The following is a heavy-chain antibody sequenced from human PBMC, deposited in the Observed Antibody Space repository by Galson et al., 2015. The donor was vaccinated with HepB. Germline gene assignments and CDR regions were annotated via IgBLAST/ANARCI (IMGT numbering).Heavy chain of an antibody. Sequence: SLRLSCAASGFPLSGSSINWVRQSPGKGLEWVSYISSSGRYTHYGDSVRGRFTISRDNATNSVYLEMNSLRAEDTAVYFCARLVDLWGGRSYASSGRFDPWGHGTLVTVSS. CDR1: GFPLSGSS. CDR3: ARLVDLWGGRSYASSGRFDP. D-gene: IGHD3-16*01. V-gene: IGHV3-21*03. J-gene: IGHJ5*02. CDR2: ISSSGRYT.